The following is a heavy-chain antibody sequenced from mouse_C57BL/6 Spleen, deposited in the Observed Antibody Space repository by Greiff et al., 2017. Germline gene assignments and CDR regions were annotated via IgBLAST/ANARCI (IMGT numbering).Heavy chain of an antibody. CDR2: IHPNSGST. J-gene: IGHJ2*01. Sequence: QVQLQQPGAELVKPGASVKLSCKASGYTFTSYWMHWVKQRPGQGLAWIGMIHPNSGSTNYNEKFKSKATLTVDKSSSTAYMQLSSLTSEDSAVYYCARSGLRPYFDYWGQGTTLTVSS. D-gene: IGHD2-4*01. CDR1: GYTFTSYW. CDR3: ARSGLRPYFDY. V-gene: IGHV1-64*01.